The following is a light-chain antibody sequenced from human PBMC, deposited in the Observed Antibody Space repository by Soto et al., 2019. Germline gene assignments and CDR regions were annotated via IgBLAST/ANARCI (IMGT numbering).Light chain of an antibody. Sequence: GVSQSAAAVSLSKGEGATLSCRASQSVSSYLAWYQTTPGQAHRLISYDAYNRATGIPARFSVSVSGTDFTLTISSLEPEDFAVYYCQPRSNWPPIPFAQRTRLEI. CDR3: QPRSNWPPIP. CDR1: QSVSSY. J-gene: IGKJ5*01. CDR2: DAY. V-gene: IGKV3-11*01.